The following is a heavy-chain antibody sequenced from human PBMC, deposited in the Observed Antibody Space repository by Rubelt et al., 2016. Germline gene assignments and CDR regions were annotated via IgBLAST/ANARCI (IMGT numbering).Heavy chain of an antibody. CDR2: VVAGGDYT. J-gene: IGHJ4*02. V-gene: IGHV3-21*02. D-gene: IGHD3-10*01. CDR3: ASGGSFFDH. Sequence: EVQLVESGGGLVQPGGSLRLSCAASGFTFSTYAMNWVRQAPGKGLEWVSGVVAGGDYTYYADSVRGRFTISRDNARNSLYLQMNSLRAEDTAVYYCASGGSFFDHWGQGTLVTVSS. CDR1: GFTFSTYA.